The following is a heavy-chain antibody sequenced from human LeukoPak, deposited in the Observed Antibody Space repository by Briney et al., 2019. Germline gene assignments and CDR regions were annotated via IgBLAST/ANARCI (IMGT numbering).Heavy chain of an antibody. Sequence: ASVKVSCKASGGTFSSYAISWVRQAPGQGLVWMGGIIPIFGTANYAQKFQGRVTITADESTSTAYMELSSLRSEDTAVYYCTRSLTPGYYYYGMDVWGQGTTVTVSS. CDR3: TRSLTPGYYYYGMDV. J-gene: IGHJ6*02. D-gene: IGHD1-14*01. CDR1: GGTFSSYA. CDR2: IIPIFGTA. V-gene: IGHV1-69*13.